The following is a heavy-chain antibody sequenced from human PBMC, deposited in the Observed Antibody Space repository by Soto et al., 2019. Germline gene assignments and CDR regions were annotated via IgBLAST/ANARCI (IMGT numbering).Heavy chain of an antibody. J-gene: IGHJ4*02. CDR3: AKVPNPRLLWFGELLLPLDY. CDR1: GFTFSSYG. D-gene: IGHD3-10*01. V-gene: IGHV3-30*18. Sequence: PGGSLRLSCAASGFTFSSYGMHWVRQAPGKGLEWVAVISYDGSNKYYADSVKGRFTISRDNSKNTLYLQMNSLRAEDTAVYYCAKVPNPRLLWFGELLLPLDYWGQGTLVTVSS. CDR2: ISYDGSNK.